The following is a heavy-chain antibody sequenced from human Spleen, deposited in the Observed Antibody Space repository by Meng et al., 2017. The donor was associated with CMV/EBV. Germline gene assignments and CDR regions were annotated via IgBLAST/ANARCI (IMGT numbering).Heavy chain of an antibody. J-gene: IGHJ4*02. D-gene: IGHD3-3*01. CDR2: IKSKTDGGTT. Sequence: GGPLRLSCAASGFTFSNAWMSWVRQAPGKGLEWVGRIKSKTDGGTTDYAAPVKGRFTISRDDSKNTLYLQMNSLKTEDTAVYYCTTERGAYYDFWSGYSPFDYWGQGTLVTVSS. CDR1: GFTFSNAW. CDR3: TTERGAYYDFWSGYSPFDY. V-gene: IGHV3-15*01.